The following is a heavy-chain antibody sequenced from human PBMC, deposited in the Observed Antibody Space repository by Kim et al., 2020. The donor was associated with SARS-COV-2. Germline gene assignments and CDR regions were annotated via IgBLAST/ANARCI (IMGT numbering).Heavy chain of an antibody. V-gene: IGHV4-31*03. CDR1: GGSISSGGYY. CDR2: IYYSGST. D-gene: IGHD3-10*01. J-gene: IGHJ5*02. Sequence: SETLSLTCTVSGGSISSGGYYWSWIRQHPGKGLEWIGYIYYSGSTYYNPSLKSRVTISVDTSKNQFSLKLSSVTAADTAVYYCARGSITMVRGVPRGNWFDPWGQGTLVTVSS. CDR3: ARGSITMVRGVPRGNWFDP.